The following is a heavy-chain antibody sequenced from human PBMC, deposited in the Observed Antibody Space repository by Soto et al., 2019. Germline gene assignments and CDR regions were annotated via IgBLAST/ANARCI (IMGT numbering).Heavy chain of an antibody. CDR2: SRDKPQGYST. V-gene: IGHV3-72*01. D-gene: IGHD3-22*01. CDR3: VRATYFSDSSGYTRCLDY. J-gene: IGHJ4*02. Sequence: GGSLRLSCAVSGFTLSDHYIDWVRQAPGKDLEWVGRSRDKPQGYSTAYAASVKGRFTTSRDESKNSAYLQMNSLKTEDTAVYYCVRATYFSDSSGYTRCLDYWGQGTLGTVSS. CDR1: GFTLSDHY.